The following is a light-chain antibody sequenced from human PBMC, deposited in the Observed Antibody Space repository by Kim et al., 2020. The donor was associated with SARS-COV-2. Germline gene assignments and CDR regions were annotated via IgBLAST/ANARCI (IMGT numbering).Light chain of an antibody. CDR3: QTWDTGIRV. Sequence: ASVTLTCTLSRGNSNYAIAWHQQQPEKGPRYLMNLNNDGSHSKGDGIPDRFSGSSSGAERYLTISSLQSEDEADYYCQTWDTGIRVFGGGTQLTVL. J-gene: IGLJ3*02. V-gene: IGLV4-69*01. CDR1: RGNSNYA. CDR2: LNNDGSH.